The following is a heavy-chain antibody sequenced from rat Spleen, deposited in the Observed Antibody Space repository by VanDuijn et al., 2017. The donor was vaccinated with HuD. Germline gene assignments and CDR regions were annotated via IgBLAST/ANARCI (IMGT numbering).Heavy chain of an antibody. CDR3: ARGTIRGFDY. CDR2: ISYDGGST. J-gene: IGHJ2*01. D-gene: IGHD4-3*01. V-gene: IGHV5-7*01. CDR1: GFTFSDYN. Sequence: EVQLVESGGGLVQPGRSLKLSCAASGFTFSDYNMAWVRQAPKKGLEWVATISYDGGSTYYRDSVKGRFTISRDNAKSTLYLQMDSLRSEDTATYYCARGTIRGFDYWGQGVMVTVSS.